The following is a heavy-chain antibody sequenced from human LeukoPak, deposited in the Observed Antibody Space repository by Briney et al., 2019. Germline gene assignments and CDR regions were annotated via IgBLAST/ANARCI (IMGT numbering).Heavy chain of an antibody. CDR3: ARDLGYSGFDWAP. Sequence: SETLSLTCTVSGYSISSGYYWGWIRQPPGKRLEWVGSIHSSGNTYYNPTLKSRVTISVDTSKNQFSLNLTSVTAADAAVYYCARDLGYSGFDWAPWGQGALVTVSS. D-gene: IGHD5-12*01. V-gene: IGHV4-38-2*02. J-gene: IGHJ5*02. CDR1: GYSISSGYY. CDR2: IHSSGNT.